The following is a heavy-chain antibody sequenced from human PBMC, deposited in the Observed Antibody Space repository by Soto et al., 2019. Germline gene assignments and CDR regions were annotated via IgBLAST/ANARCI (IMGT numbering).Heavy chain of an antibody. CDR3: AKVRLAGVVAATPQDACDI. V-gene: IGHV3-9*01. CDR2: ISWNSGSI. Sequence: EVQLVESGGGLVQPGRSLRLSCAASGFTFDDYAMHWVRQAPGKGLEWVSGISWNSGSIGYADSVKGRFTISRDNAKNSLYLQMNSLRAEDTALYYCAKVRLAGVVAATPQDACDIWGQGTMVTVSS. J-gene: IGHJ3*02. D-gene: IGHD2-15*01. CDR1: GFTFDDYA.